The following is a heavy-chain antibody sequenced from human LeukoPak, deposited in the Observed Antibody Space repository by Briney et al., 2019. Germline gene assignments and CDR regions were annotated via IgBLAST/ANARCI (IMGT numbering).Heavy chain of an antibody. CDR1: GVTLSSYA. Sequence: QAGGSLRLSCAASGVTLSSYAMSWARQAPGKGLEWVSSISGSDGSTYYADSVKGRFTISRDNSKNTLYLQMNSLRAEDTAVYYCAYMRGLYYGIDYWGQGTLVTVSS. CDR3: AYMRGLYYGIDY. J-gene: IGHJ4*02. CDR2: ISGSDGST. D-gene: IGHD3-10*01. V-gene: IGHV3-23*01.